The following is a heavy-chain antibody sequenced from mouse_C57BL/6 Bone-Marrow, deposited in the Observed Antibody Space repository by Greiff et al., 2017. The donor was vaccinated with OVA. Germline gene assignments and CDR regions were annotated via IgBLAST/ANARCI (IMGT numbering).Heavy chain of an antibody. J-gene: IGHJ2*01. CDR2: IWTGGGT. CDR1: GFSLTSYA. V-gene: IGHV2-9-1*01. D-gene: IGHD1-1*01. CDR3: ARTRNYYGSSYSLFDY. Sequence: QVQLQQSGPGLVAPSQSLSITCTVSGFSLTSYAISWVRQPPGKGLEWLGVIWTGGGTNYNSALKSRLSISKDNPKSQVFLKMNSLQTDDTARYYCARTRNYYGSSYSLFDYWGQGTTLTVSS.